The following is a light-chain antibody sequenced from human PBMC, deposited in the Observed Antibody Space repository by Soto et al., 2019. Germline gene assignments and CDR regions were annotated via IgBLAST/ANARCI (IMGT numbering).Light chain of an antibody. CDR3: QQYST. CDR2: KAS. V-gene: IGKV1-5*03. J-gene: IGKJ1*01. Sequence: DIQMTQSPSTLSASVGDRVTITCRASQSISSWLAWYQQKPGKAPKLLIYKASSLASGVPSRFSGSGSGTEFTLTISILKPDDFATYYCQQYSTFGHGTKVELK. CDR1: QSISSW.